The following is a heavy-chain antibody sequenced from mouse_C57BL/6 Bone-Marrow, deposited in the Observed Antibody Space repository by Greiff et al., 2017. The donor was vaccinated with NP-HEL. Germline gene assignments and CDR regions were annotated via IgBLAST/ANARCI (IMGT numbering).Heavy chain of an antibody. CDR1: GYTFTSYG. D-gene: IGHD2-3*01. CDR3: ARPLYDGYASWFAY. J-gene: IGHJ3*01. V-gene: IGHV1-81*01. CDR2: IYPRSGNT. Sequence: VQLQQSGAELARPGASVKLSCKASGYTFTSYGISWVKQRTGQGLEWIGEIYPRSGNTYYNEKFKGKATLTADKSSSTAYMELRSLTSEDSAVYFCARPLYDGYASWFAYWGQGTLVTVSA.